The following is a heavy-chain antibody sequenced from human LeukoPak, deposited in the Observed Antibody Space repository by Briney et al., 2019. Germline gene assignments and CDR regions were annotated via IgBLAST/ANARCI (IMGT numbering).Heavy chain of an antibody. D-gene: IGHD6-13*01. J-gene: IGHJ5*02. Sequence: ASVKVSCKVSGYTLTELSMHWVRQAPGKGLDWMGGFDPEDGETIYAQKFQGRVTMTEDTSTHTAYMEPSSLRSEDTAVYYSATAQYSSSLYEANNWFDPWGQGTLVTVSS. CDR1: GYTLTELS. CDR3: ATAQYSSSLYEANNWFDP. V-gene: IGHV1-24*01. CDR2: FDPEDGET.